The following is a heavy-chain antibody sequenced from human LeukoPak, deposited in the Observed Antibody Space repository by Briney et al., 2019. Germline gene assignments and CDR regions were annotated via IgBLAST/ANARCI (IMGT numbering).Heavy chain of an antibody. Sequence: PGGSLRLSCAASGFTFSDYYMSWIRQAPGKGLEWVSYISSSGSTIYYADSVKGRFTISRDNAKNSLYLQMNSLRAEDTAVYYWAREISGYVPSNWFDPWGQGTLVTVSS. CDR2: ISSSGSTI. CDR3: AREISGYVPSNWFDP. D-gene: IGHD5-12*01. J-gene: IGHJ5*02. CDR1: GFTFSDYY. V-gene: IGHV3-11*01.